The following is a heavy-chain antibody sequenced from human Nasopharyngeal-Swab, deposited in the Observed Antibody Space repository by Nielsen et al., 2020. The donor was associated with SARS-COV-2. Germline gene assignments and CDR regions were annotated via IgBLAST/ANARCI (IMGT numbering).Heavy chain of an antibody. CDR1: GFTFSSYA. Sequence: GESLKISCASSGFTFSSYAMSWVRQAPGKVLEWVSGISGSGGSTYYADSVKGRFTISRDNSKNTLYLQMNSLRAEDTAVYYCAKEGGPTTIVVVIPYYGDYGGQGTLVTVAS. D-gene: IGHD3-22*01. J-gene: IGHJ4*02. CDR3: AKEGGPTTIVVVIPYYGDY. CDR2: ISGSGGST. V-gene: IGHV3-23*01.